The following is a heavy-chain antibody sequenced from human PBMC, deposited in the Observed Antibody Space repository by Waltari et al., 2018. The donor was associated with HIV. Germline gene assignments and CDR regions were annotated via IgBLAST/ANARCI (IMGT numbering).Heavy chain of an antibody. CDR3: ARGIRRDCYWFDP. V-gene: IGHV1-8*01. CDR2: MNPNSGKT. J-gene: IGHJ5*02. D-gene: IGHD2-21*02. Sequence: QVQLVQSGAEVKKPGASLKVSCKASGYTFTSYDTNWVRPAPGQGLEWMGWMNPNSGKTRYAQKYQDRVTMTRNTHMSTAYMELRSMRSEDTAVYYCARGIRRDCYWFDPWGQGTLVTVSS. CDR1: GYTFTSYD.